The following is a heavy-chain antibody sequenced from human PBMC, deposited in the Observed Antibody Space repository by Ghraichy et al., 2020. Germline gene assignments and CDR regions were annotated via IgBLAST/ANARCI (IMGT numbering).Heavy chain of an antibody. CDR3: ANLYGDYLPGRTNAVQGADYYYYYGMDV. Sequence: GGSLRLSCAASGFTFSSYGMHWVRQAPGKGLEWVAVISYDGSNKYYADSVKGRFTISRDNSKNTLYLQMNSLRAEDTAVYYCANLYGDYLPGRTNAVQGADYYYYYGMDVWGQGTTVTVSS. CDR2: ISYDGSNK. D-gene: IGHD4-17*01. J-gene: IGHJ6*02. CDR1: GFTFSSYG. V-gene: IGHV3-30*18.